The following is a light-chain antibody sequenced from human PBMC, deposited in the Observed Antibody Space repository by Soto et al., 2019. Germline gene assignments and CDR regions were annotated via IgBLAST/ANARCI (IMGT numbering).Light chain of an antibody. CDR3: AAWDDSLNVFV. Sequence: QSVLTQPPSASGTPGQRVTISCSGGSSNIGSTTVSWYQQLPGTAPKLLIFSNDQWPSGVPDRFSGSKSGTSASLAISGLQSQDEADYYCAAWDDSLNVFVFGTGTKLTVL. CDR2: SND. J-gene: IGLJ1*01. CDR1: SSNIGSTT. V-gene: IGLV1-44*01.